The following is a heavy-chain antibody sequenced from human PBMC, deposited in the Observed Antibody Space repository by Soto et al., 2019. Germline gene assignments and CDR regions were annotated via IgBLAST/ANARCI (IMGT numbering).Heavy chain of an antibody. V-gene: IGHV5-51*01. CDR1: GYTFTDYW. Sequence: PGESLKISCKGSGYTFTDYWIAWVRYMPGEGLESLGIIHPDDSDIRYSPSFQGQVTISADRSINTAYLQWGSLEASDTAIYYCVRTSIAGIRGSFDSWGQGTLVTVSS. D-gene: IGHD2-21*01. CDR2: IHPDDSDI. CDR3: VRTSIAGIRGSFDS. J-gene: IGHJ4*02.